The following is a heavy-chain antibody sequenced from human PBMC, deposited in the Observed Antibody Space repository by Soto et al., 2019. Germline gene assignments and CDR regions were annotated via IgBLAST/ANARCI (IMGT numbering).Heavy chain of an antibody. CDR3: AHGRQLNPRTFEI. Sequence: QITLKESGPALVKPTQTLTLTCTFSGFSLTTSGVCLACIRQPPGKALEWLALIYWDGDDRYSPSLKTSLTIAKDTSKNQVVLTLTNMDPVDTATYFCAHGRQLNPRTFEICGQGTLVTVSS. CDR2: IYWDGDD. CDR1: GFSLTTSGVC. D-gene: IGHD1-1*01. J-gene: IGHJ3*02. V-gene: IGHV2-5*02.